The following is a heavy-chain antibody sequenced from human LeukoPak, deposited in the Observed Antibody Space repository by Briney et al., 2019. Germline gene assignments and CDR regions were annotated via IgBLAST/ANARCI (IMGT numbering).Heavy chain of an antibody. J-gene: IGHJ3*02. V-gene: IGHV6-1*01. D-gene: IGHD6-19*01. CDR3: AKGQWLVNDAFNI. CDR2: TYYRSKWYD. Sequence: SQTLSLTCAISGDTVSSNSAAWNWIRQSPSRGLEWLGRTYYRSKWYDAYAESVKSRITIKPDTSKNQFSLQLNSVTPEDTAVYYCAKGQWLVNDAFNIWGQGTMVTVSS. CDR1: GDTVSSNSAA.